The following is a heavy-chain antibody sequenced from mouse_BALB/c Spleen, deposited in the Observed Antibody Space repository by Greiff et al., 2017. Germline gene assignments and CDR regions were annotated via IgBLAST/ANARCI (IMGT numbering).Heavy chain of an antibody. D-gene: IGHD2-14*01. CDR2: INPGSGGT. J-gene: IGHJ4*01. CDR1: GYAFTNYL. V-gene: IGHV1-54*03. Sequence: QVQLQQSGAELVRPGTSVKVSCKASGYAFTNYLIEWVKQRPGQGLEWIGVINPGSGGTNYNEKFKGKATLTADKSSSTAYMQLSSLTSDDSAVYFCARYYRYNAMDYWGQGTSVTVSS. CDR3: ARYYRYNAMDY.